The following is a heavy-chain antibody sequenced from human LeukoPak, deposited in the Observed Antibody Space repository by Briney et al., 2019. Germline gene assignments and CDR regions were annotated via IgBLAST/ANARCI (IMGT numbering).Heavy chain of an antibody. V-gene: IGHV4-39*07. J-gene: IGHJ4*02. CDR2: IYYSGST. Sequence: SETLSLTCTVSGGSISSSSYYWGWIRQPPGKGLEWIGSIYYSGSTYYNPSLKSRVTISVDTSKNQFSLKLSSVTAADTAVYYCARGGITQLTSDFDYWGQGTLVTVSS. CDR3: ARGGITQLTSDFDY. D-gene: IGHD3-10*01. CDR1: GGSISSSSYY.